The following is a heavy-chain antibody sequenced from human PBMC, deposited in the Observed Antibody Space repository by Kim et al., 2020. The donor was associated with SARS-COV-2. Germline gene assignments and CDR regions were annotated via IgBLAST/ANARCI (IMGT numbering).Heavy chain of an antibody. CDR3: ARDRSCSGGSCWGT. CDR2: IYSGGST. Sequence: GGSLRLSCAASGFSVTSNFMTWVRQAPGKGLEWVSLIYSGGSTYYADSVKGRFTISRDNSKNTLYLQMNSLRADDTAVYYCARDRSCSGGSCWGTWGQGTLVTVYS. D-gene: IGHD2-15*01. V-gene: IGHV3-53*01. J-gene: IGHJ4*02. CDR1: GFSVTSNF.